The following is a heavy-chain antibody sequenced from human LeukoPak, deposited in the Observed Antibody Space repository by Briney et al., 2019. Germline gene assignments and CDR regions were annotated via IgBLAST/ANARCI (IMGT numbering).Heavy chain of an antibody. J-gene: IGHJ4*02. CDR3: ARDVDFWSGYSYYFDY. CDR2: TYYRSKWYN. Sequence: SQTLSLTCAISGDSVSSNSAAWNWIRQSPSRGLEWLGRTYYRSKWYNDYAVSVKSRITINPDTSKNQFSLQLDSVTPEDTAVYYCARDVDFWSGYSYYFDYWGQGTLVTVSS. V-gene: IGHV6-1*01. CDR1: GDSVSSNSAA. D-gene: IGHD3-3*01.